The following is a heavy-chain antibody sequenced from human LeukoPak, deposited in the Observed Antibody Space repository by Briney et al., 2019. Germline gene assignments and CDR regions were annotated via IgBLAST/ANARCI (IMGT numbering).Heavy chain of an antibody. CDR1: GYSFTSYW. J-gene: IGHJ4*02. CDR3: AWGYDSSGYYPPLFDY. V-gene: IGHV5-51*01. Sequence: GESLKISCKGSGYSFTSYWLGWARQMPGKGLEWMGIIYPGDSDTRYSPSFQGQVTISADKSISTAYLQWSSLKASDTAMYYCAWGYDSSGYYPPLFDYWGQGTLVTVSS. CDR2: IYPGDSDT. D-gene: IGHD3-22*01.